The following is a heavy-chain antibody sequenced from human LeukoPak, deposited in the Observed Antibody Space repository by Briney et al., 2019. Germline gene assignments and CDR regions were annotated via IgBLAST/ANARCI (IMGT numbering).Heavy chain of an antibody. Sequence: ASVKVSCKASGGTFSSYAISWVRQAPGQGLEWMGGIIPIFGTANYAQKFQGRVTITTDESTSTAYMELSSLRSEDTAVYYCARDTLWYSSGWDLWAFDIWGQGTMATVSS. CDR2: IIPIFGTA. D-gene: IGHD6-19*01. CDR1: GGTFSSYA. J-gene: IGHJ3*02. CDR3: ARDTLWYSSGWDLWAFDI. V-gene: IGHV1-69*05.